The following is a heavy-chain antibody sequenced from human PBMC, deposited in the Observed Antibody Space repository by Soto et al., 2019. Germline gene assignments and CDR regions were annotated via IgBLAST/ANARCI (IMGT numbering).Heavy chain of an antibody. J-gene: IGHJ4*02. CDR3: ARDYGHDCSGGNCYFSF. V-gene: IGHV1-69*01. CDR1: GGTFSRHA. CDR2: IVPLFGTA. Sequence: QVQLVQSGAEVKKPGSSVKVSCKASGGTFSRHAINWVRQAPGHGLQWMGGIVPLFGTANYAQKFQGRVTITADESTSTGHMELRSLSSEDTAVYYCARDYGHDCSGGNCYFSFWGQGTLVTVSS. D-gene: IGHD2-15*01.